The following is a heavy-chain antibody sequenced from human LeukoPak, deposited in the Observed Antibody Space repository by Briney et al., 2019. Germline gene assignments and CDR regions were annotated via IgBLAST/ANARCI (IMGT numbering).Heavy chain of an antibody. V-gene: IGHV3-74*01. J-gene: IGHJ4*02. CDR2: IKTDGSTT. CDR1: GFTFSTYW. Sequence: GGSLRLSCAASGFTFSTYWMHWVRQAPGKGLVWVSRIKTDGSTTSYADSVKGRFTISRDNAKNMAYLQMNSLRAEDTAVYYCVRGYNSGNDYWGQGTLVTVSS. CDR3: VRGYNSGNDY. D-gene: IGHD6-19*01.